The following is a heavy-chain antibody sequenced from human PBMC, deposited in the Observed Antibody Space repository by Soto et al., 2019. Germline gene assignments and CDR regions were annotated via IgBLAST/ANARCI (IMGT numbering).Heavy chain of an antibody. J-gene: IGHJ4*02. CDR3: EKDQVPGDYFDY. CDR1: GFTFSSYG. Sequence: QVQLVESGGGVVQPGRSLRLSCAASGFTFSSYGMHWVRQAPGKGLEWVAVISYDGSNKYYADSVKGRFTISRDNSKNTLYLQMNSLRAEDTAVYYCEKDQVPGDYFDYWGQGTLVTVSS. D-gene: IGHD1-1*01. CDR2: ISYDGSNK. V-gene: IGHV3-30*18.